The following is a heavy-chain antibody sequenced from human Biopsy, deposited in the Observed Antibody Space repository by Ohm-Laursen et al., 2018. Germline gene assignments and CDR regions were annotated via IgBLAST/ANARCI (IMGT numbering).Heavy chain of an antibody. J-gene: IGHJ6*02. CDR3: ARATNSTGWPYYYFYGMDV. CDR1: GGSISSDY. CDR2: IYYSGST. Sequence: TLSLTCAASGGSISSDYWSWIRQTPGKGLEWIGYIYYSGSTNYNPSLKSRVTISVDTSKNQFSLRLNSVTAADTAVYYCARATNSTGWPYYYFYGMDVWGQGTTATVSS. V-gene: IGHV4-59*01. D-gene: IGHD2/OR15-2a*01.